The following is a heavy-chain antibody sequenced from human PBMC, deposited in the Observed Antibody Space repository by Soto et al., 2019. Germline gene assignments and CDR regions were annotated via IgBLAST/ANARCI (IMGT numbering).Heavy chain of an antibody. J-gene: IGHJ3*02. CDR2: IYYSGST. D-gene: IGHD6-6*01. CDR1: GCSISSYY. V-gene: IGHV4-59*01. Sequence: PSGTLSLTFTVSGCSISSYYWSWIRQPPGKGLEWIGYIYYSGSTNYNPSLKSRVTISVDTSKNQFSLKLSSVTAADTAVYYCARWRVYRRSFGFDIWGQGTMVTVSS. CDR3: ARWRVYRRSFGFDI.